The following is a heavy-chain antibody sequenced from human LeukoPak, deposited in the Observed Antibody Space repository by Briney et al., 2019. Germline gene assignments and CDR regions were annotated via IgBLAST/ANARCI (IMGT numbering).Heavy chain of an antibody. CDR1: GYSFTSYW. D-gene: IGHD3-22*01. CDR3: ARHSSPGDSSGYYSYWFDP. V-gene: IGHV5-10-1*01. CDR2: IDPSDSYT. J-gene: IGHJ5*02. Sequence: GESLKISCKGSGYSFTSYWISWVRQMPGKGLEWMGRIDPSDSYTNYSPSFQGHVTISADKSISTAYPQWSSLKASDTAMYYCARHSSPGDSSGYYSYWFDPWGQGTLVTVSS.